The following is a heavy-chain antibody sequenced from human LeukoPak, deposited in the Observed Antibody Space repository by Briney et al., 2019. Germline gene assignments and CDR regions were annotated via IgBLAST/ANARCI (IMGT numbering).Heavy chain of an antibody. V-gene: IGHV3-23*01. Sequence: GGSLRLSCAAAVFPFSSYAMSWVRQAPGKGLEWVSAISDSGSNTYYADSVKGRFTISRDNSKNTLYLQMNGLRAEDTAVYYCAKGSNWDQNWFDPWGQGTLVTVSS. CDR1: VFPFSSYA. CDR2: ISDSGSNT. D-gene: IGHD7-27*01. CDR3: AKGSNWDQNWFDP. J-gene: IGHJ5*02.